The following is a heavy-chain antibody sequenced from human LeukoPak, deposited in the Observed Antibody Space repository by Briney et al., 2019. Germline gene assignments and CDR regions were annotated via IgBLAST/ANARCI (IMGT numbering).Heavy chain of an antibody. D-gene: IGHD6-19*01. J-gene: IGHJ4*02. CDR1: GLTFRAYY. V-gene: IGHV3-21*01. CDR3: AIDTYSSGWYTFDY. CDR2: ISSSSSYI. Sequence: PGGSLRLSCAASGLTFRAYYMHWFRQGTGKGLEWVSSISSSSSYISYADSVKGRFTISRDNAKSSLDLQMNSLRAEDTAVYYCAIDTYSSGWYTFDYWGQGTLVTVSS.